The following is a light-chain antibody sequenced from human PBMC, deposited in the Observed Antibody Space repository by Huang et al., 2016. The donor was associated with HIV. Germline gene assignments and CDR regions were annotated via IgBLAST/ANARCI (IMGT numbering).Light chain of an antibody. V-gene: IGKV4-1*01. Sequence: DIVVTQSPGSLALSLGERAAINCTSSQSVFHSSNNKNYLSWYQLKPGQSSQLLIYWASTREFGVPDRFRATWSGTDFTLTITSLQAEDVAVYYCHQYYSSPQTFGQGTKVE. CDR3: HQYYSSPQT. CDR1: QSVFHSSNNKNY. J-gene: IGKJ1*01. CDR2: WAS.